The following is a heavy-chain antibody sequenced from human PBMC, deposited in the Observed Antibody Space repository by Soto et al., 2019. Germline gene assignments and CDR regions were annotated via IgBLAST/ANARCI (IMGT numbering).Heavy chain of an antibody. J-gene: IGHJ4*02. CDR2: LYQGLSI. CDR1: SGTFSGYY. Sequence: SETLDLTCAAYSGTFSGYYWGELRQPPGKGLEWIGELYQGLSIIYNPSLESRVTISGDSSKNQFSLKLRSVTAADTAVYYCARHGGYYFDYWGQGTLVTVSS. V-gene: IGHV4-34*01. D-gene: IGHD3-16*01. CDR3: ARHGGYYFDY.